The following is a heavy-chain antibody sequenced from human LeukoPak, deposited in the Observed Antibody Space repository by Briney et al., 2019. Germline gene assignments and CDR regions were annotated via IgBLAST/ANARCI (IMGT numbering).Heavy chain of an antibody. CDR1: GGSISRYY. V-gene: IGHV4-59*08. J-gene: IGHJ4*02. CDR2: IHYSGST. Sequence: PSETLSLTCTVSGGSISRYYWSWIRQPPGKGLEWIGNIHYSGSTNYNPSLKSRVTISADTSKNQFSLRLTSVTAADTAVYYCARQAYGSGNEELDYWGQGTLVTVS. CDR3: ARQAYGSGNEELDY. D-gene: IGHD3-10*01.